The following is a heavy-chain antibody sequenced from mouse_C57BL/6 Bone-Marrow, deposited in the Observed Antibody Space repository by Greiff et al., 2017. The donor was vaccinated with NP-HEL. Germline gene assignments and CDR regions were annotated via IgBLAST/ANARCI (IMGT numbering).Heavy chain of an antibody. Sequence: VQLKQSGPVLVKPGASVKMSCKASGYTFTDYYMNWVKQSHGKSLEWIGVINPYNGGTSYNQKFKGKATLTVDKSSSTAYMELNSLTSEDSAVYYCARDDLYYYGSAAYWGQGTLVTVSA. CDR3: ARDDLYYYGSAAY. V-gene: IGHV1-19*01. J-gene: IGHJ3*01. CDR2: INPYNGGT. D-gene: IGHD1-1*01. CDR1: GYTFTDYY.